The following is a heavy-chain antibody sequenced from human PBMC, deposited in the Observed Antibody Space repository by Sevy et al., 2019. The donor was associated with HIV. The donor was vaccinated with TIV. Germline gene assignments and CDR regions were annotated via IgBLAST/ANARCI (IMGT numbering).Heavy chain of an antibody. V-gene: IGHV3-53*01. CDR3: ARGLILEWSWYGMDV. J-gene: IGHJ6*02. D-gene: IGHD3-3*01. Sequence: GGSLRLSCAASGFTVSSNYMSWVRQAPGKGLEWVSVIYSDGNTYYAASVKGRFTISRDNSKNMLYLQMNSLGAEDTAVYYCARGLILEWSWYGMDVWGQGTMVTVSS. CDR1: GFTVSSNY. CDR2: IYSDGNT.